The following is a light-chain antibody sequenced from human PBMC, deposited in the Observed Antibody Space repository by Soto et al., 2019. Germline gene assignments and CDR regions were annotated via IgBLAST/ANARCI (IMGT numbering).Light chain of an antibody. Sequence: PGETAPLSCRASQSVSSCLAWYQQKPGQAPRLLIYDASNRATGIPARFSGSGSGTDFTLTISSLEPEDFAVYYCQQRSNWPPTSGQGTRLEVK. V-gene: IGKV3-11*01. CDR3: QQRSNWPPT. CDR2: DAS. J-gene: IGKJ5*01. CDR1: QSVSSC.